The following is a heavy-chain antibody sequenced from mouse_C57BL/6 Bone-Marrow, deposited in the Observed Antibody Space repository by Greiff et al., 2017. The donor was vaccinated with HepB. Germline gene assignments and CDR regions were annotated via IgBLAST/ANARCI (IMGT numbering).Heavy chain of an antibody. Sequence: VQLVESGPGLVQPSQSLSITCTVSGFSLTSYGVHWVRQPPGKGLEWLGVIWSGGSTDYNAAFISRLSISKDNSKSQIFFKMNSLQADDTAIYYCAKNRLLRHWYFDVWGTGTTVTVSS. CDR2: IWSGGST. D-gene: IGHD1-2*01. V-gene: IGHV2-4*01. CDR3: AKNRLLRHWYFDV. CDR1: GFSLTSYG. J-gene: IGHJ1*03.